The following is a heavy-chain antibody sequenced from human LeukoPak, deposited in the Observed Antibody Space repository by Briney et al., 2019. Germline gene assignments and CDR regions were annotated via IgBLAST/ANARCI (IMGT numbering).Heavy chain of an antibody. CDR3: AKEIWPTVTTPGHTYFDY. V-gene: IGHV1-8*03. D-gene: IGHD4-17*01. J-gene: IGHJ4*02. CDR2: MNPNSGNT. CDR1: GYTFTSYD. Sequence: ASVKVSCKASGYTFTSYDINWVRQATGQGLEWMGWMNPNSGNTGYAQKFQGRVTITRNTSISTAYMELSSLRSEDTAVYYCAKEIWPTVTTPGHTYFDYWGQGTLVTVSS.